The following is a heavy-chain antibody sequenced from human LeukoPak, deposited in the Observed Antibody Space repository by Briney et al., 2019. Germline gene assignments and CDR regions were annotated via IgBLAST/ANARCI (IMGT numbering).Heavy chain of an antibody. CDR3: ARGKTIRVADPFDY. CDR1: GYSFTTFA. D-gene: IGHD6-19*01. V-gene: IGHV1-18*01. CDR2: ISTYSGTP. J-gene: IGHJ4*02. Sequence: ASVKVSCKASGYSFTTFAMNWVRQAPGQGLEWMGWISTYSGTPHYAQKLQGRVTMTTDTSTNTAYMDLRSLRSDDTAVYYCARGKTIRVADPFDYWGQGTLVTVSS.